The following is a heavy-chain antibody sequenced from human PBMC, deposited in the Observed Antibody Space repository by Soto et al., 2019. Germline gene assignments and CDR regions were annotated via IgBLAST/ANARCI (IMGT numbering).Heavy chain of an antibody. CDR3: AGSSIAARRSFDY. V-gene: IGHV3-66*01. Sequence: SLRLSCVASGFTVSSNYMSWVRQAPGKGLEWVSIIYSGGSAYYADSVKGRFTISRDNSENTVFLQMNSLRAEDTAVYYCAGSSIAARRSFDYWGQGTLVTVSS. D-gene: IGHD6-6*01. CDR1: GFTVSSNY. CDR2: IYSGGSA. J-gene: IGHJ4*02.